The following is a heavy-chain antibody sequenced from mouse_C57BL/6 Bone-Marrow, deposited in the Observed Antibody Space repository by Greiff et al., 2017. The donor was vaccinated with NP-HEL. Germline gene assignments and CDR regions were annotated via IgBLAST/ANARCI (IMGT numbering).Heavy chain of an antibody. Sequence: QVQLQQSGAELVRPGASVTLSCKASGYTFTDYEMHWVKQTPVHGLEWIGAIDPETGGTAYNQKFKGKAILTADKSSSTAYMELRSLTSEDSAVYYCTTLNTNQGYCDVWGTGTTVTVSS. CDR1: GYTFTDYE. CDR3: TTLNTNQGYCDV. V-gene: IGHV1-15*01. D-gene: IGHD1-3*01. CDR2: IDPETGGT. J-gene: IGHJ1*03.